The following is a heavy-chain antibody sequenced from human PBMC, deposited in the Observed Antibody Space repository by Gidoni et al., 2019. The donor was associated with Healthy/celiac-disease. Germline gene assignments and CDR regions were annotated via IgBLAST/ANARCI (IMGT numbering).Heavy chain of an antibody. CDR2: ISISSSYI. CDR3: ARVAGTRVVFSGY. D-gene: IGHD6-19*01. CDR1: GFTFSSYS. J-gene: IGHJ4*02. Sequence: ELQLVESGGGLVKPGGSLRLSGAASGFTFSSYSMNWVRQAPGKGLEWASSISISSSYIYYADSVKGRFTISRDNAKNSLYLQMNSLRAEDTAVYYCARVAGTRVVFSGYWGQGTLVTVSS. V-gene: IGHV3-21*01.